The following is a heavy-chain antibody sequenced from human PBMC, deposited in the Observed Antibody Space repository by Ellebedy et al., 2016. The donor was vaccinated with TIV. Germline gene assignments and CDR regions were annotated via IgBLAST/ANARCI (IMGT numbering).Heavy chain of an antibody. CDR1: GITFSSYS. CDR2: ISSGSSYI. CDR3: ARDPYYGFGYFDL. V-gene: IGHV3-21*04. J-gene: IGHJ2*01. Sequence: GESLKISXAASGITFSSYSMNWVRQAPGKGLEWVSSISSGSSYIFYADSMKGRFIISRDNAKNSLYLQMNSPRADDTAVYYCARDPYYGFGYFDLWGRGTLVTVSS. D-gene: IGHD3-10*01.